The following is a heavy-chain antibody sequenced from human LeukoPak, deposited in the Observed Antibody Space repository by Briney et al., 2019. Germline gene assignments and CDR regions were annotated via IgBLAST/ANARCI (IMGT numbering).Heavy chain of an antibody. Sequence: SETLSLTCTVSGGSINSYYWGWIRQPAGKGLEWDGRIYTTGSTNYNPSLESRVTMSVDTSKNQFSLKLTSVTAADTAMYYCARAGYTISYYSLDYWGQGTLVTVSS. CDR3: ARAGYTISYYSLDY. CDR2: IYTTGST. CDR1: GGSINSYY. D-gene: IGHD1-26*01. J-gene: IGHJ4*02. V-gene: IGHV4-4*07.